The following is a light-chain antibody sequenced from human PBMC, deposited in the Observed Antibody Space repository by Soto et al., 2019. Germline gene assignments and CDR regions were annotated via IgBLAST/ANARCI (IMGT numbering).Light chain of an antibody. Sequence: EIVVTQSPATLPVSPGERATLSCRASQRVGNNFAWYQQKPGQAPGLLIFATSTRDTGVPARLSGSWSGKEFTLTISSLQSEGFAVYYCQQYGGWPLSFDGGAKVEIE. CDR3: QQYGGWPLS. CDR2: ATS. J-gene: IGKJ4*01. CDR1: QRVGNN. V-gene: IGKV3-15*01.